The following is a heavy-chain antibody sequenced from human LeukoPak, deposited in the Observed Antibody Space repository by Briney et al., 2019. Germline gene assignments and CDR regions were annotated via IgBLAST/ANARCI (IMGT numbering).Heavy chain of an antibody. V-gene: IGHV4-59*01. CDR1: GGSISSYY. Sequence: SETLSLTCTVSGGSISSYYWSWLRQPPGKGLEWIGYIYYSGSTNYNPSLKSRVTISVDTSKNQFSLKLSSVTAADTAVYYCASHNIVATDYYYGMDVWGKGTTVTVSS. CDR3: ASHNIVATDYYYGMDV. J-gene: IGHJ6*04. D-gene: IGHD5-12*01. CDR2: IYYSGST.